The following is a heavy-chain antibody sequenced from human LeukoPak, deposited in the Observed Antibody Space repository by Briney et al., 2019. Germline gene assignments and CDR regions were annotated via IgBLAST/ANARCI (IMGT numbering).Heavy chain of an antibody. V-gene: IGHV1-2*02. J-gene: IGHJ6*03. CDR1: GYTFTVYY. CDR2: INPNSGGT. Sequence: ASVTVSCKASGYTFTVYYMHWVRQAPGQGLEWMGWINPNSGGTNYAQKFQGRVTMTRDTSISTAYMELSRLRSDDTAVYYCAVNSDRYYYYYMDVWGKGTTVTVSS. D-gene: IGHD1-26*01. CDR3: AVNSDRYYYYYMDV.